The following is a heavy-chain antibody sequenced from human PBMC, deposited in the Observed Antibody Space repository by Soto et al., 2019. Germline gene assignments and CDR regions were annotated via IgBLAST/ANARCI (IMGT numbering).Heavy chain of an antibody. V-gene: IGHV3-23*01. J-gene: IGHJ3*01. CDR1: GFTFSSYA. D-gene: IGHD3-22*01. CDR3: AKGSTFTMIVVVREIDDFDF. Sequence: GGSLRLSCAASGFTFSSYAMSWVRQAPGKGLEWVSAISGSGGSTYYADSVKGRFTISRDNSKNTLYLQMNSLRAEDTAVYYCAKGSTFTMIVVVREIDDFDFWGQGTMVTVSS. CDR2: ISGSGGST.